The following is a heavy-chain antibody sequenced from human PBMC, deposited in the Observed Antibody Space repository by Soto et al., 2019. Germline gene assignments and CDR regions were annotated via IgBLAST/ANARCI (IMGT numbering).Heavy chain of an antibody. CDR1: GYIFTDYY. V-gene: IGHV1-2*04. CDR3: VRENWYYDN. Sequence: ASVKVSCKASGYIFTDYYMHWVRQAPGQGLEWIGWIYPKSGGTNYAQRFQDWVTLTTDTSISTVYMDLTSLKTDDTAVYYCVRENWYYDNWGQGTPVTVSS. D-gene: IGHD1-1*01. CDR2: IYPKSGGT. J-gene: IGHJ4*02.